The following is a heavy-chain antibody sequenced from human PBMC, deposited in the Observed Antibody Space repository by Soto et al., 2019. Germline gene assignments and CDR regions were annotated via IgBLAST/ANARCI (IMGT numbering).Heavy chain of an antibody. CDR2: ITGSGGTI. J-gene: IGHJ4*02. Sequence: EVQLLESGGGLIQPGGSLRLSCVASEFTFRKYAMSWVRQAPGKGLEWVSGITGSGGTIEYAASVKGRFTISRDNSKNTVDLQMNSLRAEDTAMYYCAKDAVPGDGLWLVADWGQGTLVTVS. CDR1: EFTFRKYA. CDR3: AKDAVPGDGLWLVAD. V-gene: IGHV3-23*01. D-gene: IGHD2-21*02.